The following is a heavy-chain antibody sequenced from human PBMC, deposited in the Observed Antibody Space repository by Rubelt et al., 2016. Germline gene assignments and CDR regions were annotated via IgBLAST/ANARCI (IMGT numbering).Heavy chain of an antibody. J-gene: IGHJ4*02. V-gene: IGHV3-11*06. CDR3: ARDPGWLVPYGVNYFDY. D-gene: IGHD6-19*01. Sequence: GRFTISRDNAKNSLFLQMNSLRAEDTAVYYCARDPGWLVPYGVNYFDYWGQGTLVTVSS.